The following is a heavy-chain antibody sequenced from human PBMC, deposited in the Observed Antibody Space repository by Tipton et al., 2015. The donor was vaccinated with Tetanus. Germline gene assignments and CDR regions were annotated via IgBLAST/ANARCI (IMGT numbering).Heavy chain of an antibody. J-gene: IGHJ4*02. Sequence: SLRLSCAASGFTSKSHYMHWVRQAPGKGLMWVSRINGHGTNTAYADSVKGRFTISRDNAKNTLYLQMNSLRAEDTAVYYCARDSPDILLVPAVWGQGTLVTVSS. CDR2: INGHGTNT. D-gene: IGHD2-2*01. CDR3: ARDSPDILLVPAV. CDR1: GFTSKSHY. V-gene: IGHV3-74*01.